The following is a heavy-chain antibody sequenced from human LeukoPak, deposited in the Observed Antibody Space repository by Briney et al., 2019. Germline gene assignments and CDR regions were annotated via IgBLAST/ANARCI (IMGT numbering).Heavy chain of an antibody. CDR2: ISAYNGNT. D-gene: IGHD2-2*02. J-gene: IGHJ6*03. V-gene: IGHV1-18*01. CDR3: SRCPGKTPIPTAILWAIRRYYYYIDV. CDR1: GFTFTSYG. Sequence: WESLQLSCKASGFTFTSYGMNWVRQGPGQGLEWMGGISAYNGNTDYAETVQGRVTITTDNSTSSAYMEMRSLRTEDTAVYYCSRCPGKTPIPTAILWAIRRYYYYIDVWGKGKTVTASS.